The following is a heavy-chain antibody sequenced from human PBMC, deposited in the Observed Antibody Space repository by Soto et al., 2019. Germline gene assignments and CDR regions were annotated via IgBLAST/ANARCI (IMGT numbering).Heavy chain of an antibody. V-gene: IGHV4-59*01. CDR1: GGSISSYY. CDR3: ARGRYYYGSGSYHYYYGMDV. Sequence: PSETLSLTCTVSGGSISSYYWSWIRQPPGKGLEWIGYIYYSGSTNYNPSLKSRVTISVDTSKNQFSLKLSSVTAADTAVYYCARGRYYYGSGSYHYYYGMDVWGQGTTVTVSS. J-gene: IGHJ6*02. CDR2: IYYSGST. D-gene: IGHD3-10*01.